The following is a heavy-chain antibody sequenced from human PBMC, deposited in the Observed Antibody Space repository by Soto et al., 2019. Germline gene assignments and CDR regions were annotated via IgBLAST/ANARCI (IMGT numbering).Heavy chain of an antibody. CDR1: GFTFSSYA. J-gene: IGHJ4*02. D-gene: IGHD4-17*01. CDR2: ISGSGGST. CDR3: AGRCRGSYSDY. Sequence: EVQLLESGGGLVQPGGSLRLSCAASGFTFSSYAMRWVRRAPVKGLEWVSAISGSGGSTYYADSVKGRFTVSRDNSVLTLYVQMISLRAEDTALYNCAGRCRGSYSDYWGQGILVTVSS. V-gene: IGHV3-23*01.